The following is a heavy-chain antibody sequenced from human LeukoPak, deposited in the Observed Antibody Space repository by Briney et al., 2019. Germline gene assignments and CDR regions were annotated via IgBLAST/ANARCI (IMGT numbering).Heavy chain of an antibody. D-gene: IGHD3-10*01. CDR2: ISASGGTT. CDR1: GFTFSTYA. V-gene: IGHV3-23*01. Sequence: GGSLRLSCAASGFTFSTYAMSWVRQAPGKGLEWVSGISASGGTTYYADSVKGRFTISRDNSKNTLYLQMNSLRAEDTAVYYCAKDPRTMVQGVIGDWGQGTLVTVSS. CDR3: AKDPRTMVQGVIGD. J-gene: IGHJ4*02.